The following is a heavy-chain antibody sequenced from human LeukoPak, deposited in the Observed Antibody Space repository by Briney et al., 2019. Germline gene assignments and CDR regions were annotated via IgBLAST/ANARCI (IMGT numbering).Heavy chain of an antibody. CDR1: GFTVSSNY. CDR3: ARFAQGGTSGYYVDF. Sequence: GGSLRLSCAASGFTVSSNYMSWVRQAPGKGLEWVSVIYTGGSTYYADSVKGRFTISRDNYKNTLYLQMNSLRAEDTAVYYCARFAQGGTSGYYVDFWGQGTLVTVSS. V-gene: IGHV3-53*01. J-gene: IGHJ4*02. CDR2: IYTGGST. D-gene: IGHD3-22*01.